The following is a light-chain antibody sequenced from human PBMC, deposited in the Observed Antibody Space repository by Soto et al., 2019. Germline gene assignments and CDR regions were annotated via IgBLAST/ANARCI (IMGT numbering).Light chain of an antibody. CDR1: SSDVGGYNR. CDR2: DVS. CDR3: TSYASSSAYV. V-gene: IGLV2-18*02. J-gene: IGLJ1*01. Sequence: QSALTQPPSVSGSPGQSVAISCTGTSSDVGGYNRVSWYQQPPGKAPKLLIYDVSNRPSGGSTRFSGSKSDNTASLTISGLQAEDEADYYCTSYASSSAYVFGPGTKLTVL.